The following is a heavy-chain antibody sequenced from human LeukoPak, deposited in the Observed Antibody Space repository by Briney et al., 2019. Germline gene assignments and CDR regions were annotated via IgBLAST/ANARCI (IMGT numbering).Heavy chain of an antibody. CDR1: GFTFSSYS. D-gene: IGHD3-22*01. J-gene: IGHJ4*02. CDR2: ISSSSSYI. V-gene: IGHV3-21*01. CDR3: ARDSRYYYDSSGYYSDY. Sequence: PGGSLGLSCAASGFTFSSYSMNWVRQAPGKGLEWASSISSSSSYIYYADSVKGRFTISRDNAKNSLYLQMNSLRAEDTAVYYCARDSRYYYDSSGYYSDYWGQGTLVTVSS.